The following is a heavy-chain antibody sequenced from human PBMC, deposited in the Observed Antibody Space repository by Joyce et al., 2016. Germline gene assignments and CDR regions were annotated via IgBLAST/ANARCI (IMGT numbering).Heavy chain of an antibody. Sequence: QVQLVQSGAEVKKPGSSVRVSCQASGGSFSSYAFSWVRQAPGHGLQWMGWIIPMFGTPKYAQSFQDRVTFTADESTSTVFMELNSLRSEDTAIYYCVRGSPGLWLEHWGQGTLVTVSS. V-gene: IGHV1-69*12. CDR1: GGSFSSYA. D-gene: IGHD5-12*01. CDR2: IIPMFGTP. J-gene: IGHJ4*02. CDR3: VRGSPGLWLEH.